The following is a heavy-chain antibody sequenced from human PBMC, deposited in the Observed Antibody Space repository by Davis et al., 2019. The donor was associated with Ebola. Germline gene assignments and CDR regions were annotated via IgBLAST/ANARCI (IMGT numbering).Heavy chain of an antibody. CDR1: GFTFTNAW. J-gene: IGHJ4*02. CDR3: AKDRTSSSWYESGY. V-gene: IGHV3-7*03. CDR2: IKQDGSEK. Sequence: GGSLRLSCAGSGFTFTNAWMNWVRQAPGKGLEWVASIKQDGSEKYYVDSVKGRFTISRDNAKNSLYLQMNSLRAEDTAVYYCAKDRTSSSWYESGYWGQGTLVTVSS. D-gene: IGHD6-13*01.